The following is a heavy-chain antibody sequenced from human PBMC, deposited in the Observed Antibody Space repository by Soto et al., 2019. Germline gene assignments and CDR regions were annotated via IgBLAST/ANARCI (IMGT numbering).Heavy chain of an antibody. CDR1: GFTFSSYS. CDR2: ISSSSSYI. Sequence: GGSLRLSCAASGFTFSSYSMNWVRQAPGKGLEWVSSISSSSSYIYYADSVKGRFTISRDNAKNSLYLQMNSLRAEDTAVYYCARADIAAAGSITYFDYWGQGTLVTVSS. J-gene: IGHJ4*02. D-gene: IGHD6-13*01. V-gene: IGHV3-21*01. CDR3: ARADIAAAGSITYFDY.